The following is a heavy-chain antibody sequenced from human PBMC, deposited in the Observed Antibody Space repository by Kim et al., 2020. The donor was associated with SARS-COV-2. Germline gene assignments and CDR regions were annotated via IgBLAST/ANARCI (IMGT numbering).Heavy chain of an antibody. Sequence: SETLSLTCTVSGGSISSYYWSWIRQPPGKGLEWIGYIYYSGSTNYNPSLKSRVTISVDTSKNQFSLKLSSVTAADTAVHYCARHAVPYGSGSYYNSPYY. CDR1: GGSISSYY. J-gene: IGHJ6*01. CDR3: ARHAVPYGSGSYYNSPYY. V-gene: IGHV4-59*08. D-gene: IGHD3-10*01. CDR2: IYYSGST.